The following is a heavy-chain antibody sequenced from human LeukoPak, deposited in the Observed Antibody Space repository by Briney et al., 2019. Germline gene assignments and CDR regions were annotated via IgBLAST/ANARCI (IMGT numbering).Heavy chain of an antibody. CDR1: GFTFDDYA. J-gene: IGHJ5*02. Sequence: PGGSLRLSCAASGFTFDDYAMHWVRQAPGKGLEWVSGISWNSGSIGYADSVKGRFTISRDNAKNSLYLQMNSLRAEDTAVYYCARATKLRPIDSGPWGQGTLVTVSS. D-gene: IGHD4-23*01. V-gene: IGHV3-9*01. CDR2: ISWNSGSI. CDR3: ARATKLRPIDSGP.